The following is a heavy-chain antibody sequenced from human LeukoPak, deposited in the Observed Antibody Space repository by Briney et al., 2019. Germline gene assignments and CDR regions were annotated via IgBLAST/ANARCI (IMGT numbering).Heavy chain of an antibody. V-gene: IGHV3-23*01. CDR1: GFSFNSFA. J-gene: IGHJ1*01. Sequence: GGSLRLSCTASGFSFNSFAMTWVRQAPGKGLEWVSTISGGGGNTYYGDSVTGRFTISRDNAKNTLYLQMNSLRGEDTAVYYCTTDRRWLQSYFQHWGQGTLVTVSS. D-gene: IGHD5-24*01. CDR2: ISGGGGNT. CDR3: TTDRRWLQSYFQH.